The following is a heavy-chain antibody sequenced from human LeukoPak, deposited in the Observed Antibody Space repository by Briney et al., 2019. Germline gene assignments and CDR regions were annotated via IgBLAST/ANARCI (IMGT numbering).Heavy chain of an antibody. CDR3: ARDPMYYYGSSGYYKTTDY. V-gene: IGHV1-18*01. Sequence: GASVKVSCKASGYTFTSYGISWVRQAPGQGLEWMGWISAYNGNTNYAQKLQGRVTMTTDTSTSTAYMELRSLRSDDTAVYYCARDPMYYYGSSGYYKTTDYWGQGTLVTVSS. CDR2: ISAYNGNT. J-gene: IGHJ4*02. CDR1: GYTFTSYG. D-gene: IGHD3-22*01.